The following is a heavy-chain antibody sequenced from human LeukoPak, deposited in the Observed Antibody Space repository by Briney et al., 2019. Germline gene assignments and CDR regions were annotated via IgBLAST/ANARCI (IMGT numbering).Heavy chain of an antibody. D-gene: IGHD4-17*01. V-gene: IGHV1-69*13. CDR2: IIPIFGTA. Sequence: ASVKVSCKASGGTFSSYAISRVRQAPGQGLEWMGGIIPIFGTANYAQKFQGRVTITADESTSTAYMELSSLRYEDTAVHYCARKDYDWFDPWGQGTLVTVSS. CDR1: GGTFSSYA. CDR3: ARKDYDWFDP. J-gene: IGHJ5*02.